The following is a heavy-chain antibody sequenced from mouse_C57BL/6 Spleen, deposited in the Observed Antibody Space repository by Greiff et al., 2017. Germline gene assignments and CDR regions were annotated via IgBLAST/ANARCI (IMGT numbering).Heavy chain of an antibody. Sequence: EVQLQQSGPELVKPGASVKISCKASGYTFTDYYMNWVKQSHGKSLEWIGDINPNNGGTSYNQKFKGKATLTVDKSSSTAYMALRSLTSEDSAVYYCARGYGYFAYWGQGTLVTVSA. V-gene: IGHV1-26*01. CDR3: ARGYGYFAY. D-gene: IGHD2-2*01. CDR1: GYTFTDYY. J-gene: IGHJ3*01. CDR2: INPNNGGT.